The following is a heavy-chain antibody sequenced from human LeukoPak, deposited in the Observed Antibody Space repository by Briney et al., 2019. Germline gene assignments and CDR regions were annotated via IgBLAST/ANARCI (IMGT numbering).Heavy chain of an antibody. D-gene: IGHD2-2*01. CDR1: GGSISSYY. CDR2: IYYSGST. Sequence: SETLSLTCTVSGGSISSYYWSWIRQPPGKGLEWIGYIYYSGSTNYNPSLKSRVTISVDTSKNQFSLKLSSVTAADTAVYYCARAPSDIVVVPAAPPRYYYYGMDVRGKGTTVTVSS. V-gene: IGHV4-59*01. CDR3: ARAPSDIVVVPAAPPRYYYYGMDV. J-gene: IGHJ6*04.